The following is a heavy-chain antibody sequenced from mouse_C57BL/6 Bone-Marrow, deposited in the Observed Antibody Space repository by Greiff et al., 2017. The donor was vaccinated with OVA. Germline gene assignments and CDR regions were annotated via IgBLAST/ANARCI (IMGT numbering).Heavy chain of an antibody. CDR2: ISSGSSTI. CDR1: GFTFSDYG. D-gene: IGHD1-1*01. CDR3: ARSYYYGSRGYFDV. V-gene: IGHV5-17*01. J-gene: IGHJ1*03. Sequence: EVQGVESGGGLVKPGGSLKLSCAASGFTFSDYGMHWVRQAPEKGLEWVAYISSGSSTIYYADTVKGRFTISRDNAKNTLFLQMTSLRSEDTAMYYCARSYYYGSRGYFDVWGTGTTVTVSS.